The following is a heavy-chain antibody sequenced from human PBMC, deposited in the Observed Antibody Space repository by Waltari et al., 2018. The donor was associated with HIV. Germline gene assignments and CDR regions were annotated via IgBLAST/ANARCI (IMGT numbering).Heavy chain of an antibody. CDR1: GGTFSSYV. V-gene: IGHV1-69*06. Sequence: QVLLVQSGAEVKKPGSSVKVSCKASGGTFSSYVISWVRQAPGQGLEWMGGIIPIFGTANSAQKFQGRVTITADKSTSTAYMELSSLSSEDTAVYYCASNLTTVVTYWYFDLWGRGTLVTVSS. CDR2: IIPIFGTA. J-gene: IGHJ2*01. D-gene: IGHD4-17*01. CDR3: ASNLTTVVTYWYFDL.